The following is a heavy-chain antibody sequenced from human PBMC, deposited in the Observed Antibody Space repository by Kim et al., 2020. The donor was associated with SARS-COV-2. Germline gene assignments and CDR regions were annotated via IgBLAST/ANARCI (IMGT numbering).Heavy chain of an antibody. CDR1: GFTFSDHY. Sequence: GGSLRLSCAASGFTFSDHYMDWVRQAPGKGLEWVGRTRNKANSYTTEYAASVKGRFTISRDDSKNSLYLQMNSLKTEDTAVYYCGVVVVTAYGMDVWGQGTTVTVSS. CDR2: TRNKANSYTT. V-gene: IGHV3-72*01. D-gene: IGHD2-21*02. CDR3: GVVVVTAYGMDV. J-gene: IGHJ6*02.